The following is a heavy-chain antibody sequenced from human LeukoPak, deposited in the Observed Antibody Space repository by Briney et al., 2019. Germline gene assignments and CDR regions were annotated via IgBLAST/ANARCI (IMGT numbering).Heavy chain of an antibody. D-gene: IGHD1-26*01. CDR1: GFTFSNYW. V-gene: IGHV3-7*01. J-gene: IGHJ4*02. Sequence: GGSLRLSCAASGFTFSNYWMSWVRQVPGKGLEWVANIKQDGSEKYYVDSVKGRFTISRDNARNSLYLQMNSLRADDTAVYYCASGISGAKGDYWGQGTLVTVSS. CDR3: ASGISGAKGDY. CDR2: IKQDGSEK.